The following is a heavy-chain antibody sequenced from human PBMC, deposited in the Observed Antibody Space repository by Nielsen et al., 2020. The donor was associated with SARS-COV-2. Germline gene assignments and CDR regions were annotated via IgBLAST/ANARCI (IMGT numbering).Heavy chain of an antibody. Sequence: SETLSLTCTVSGGSISSGGYYWSWIRQHPGKGLEWIGYIYYSGSTYYNPSLKSRVTISVDTSKNQFSLKLSSVTAADTAVYYCARDVEAPFVGYYDRSGHYWGRTGWFDPWGQGTLVTVSS. J-gene: IGHJ5*02. CDR2: IYYSGST. V-gene: IGHV4-31*03. CDR1: GGSISSGGYY. CDR3: ARDVEAPFVGYYDRSGHYWGRTGWFDP. D-gene: IGHD3-22*01.